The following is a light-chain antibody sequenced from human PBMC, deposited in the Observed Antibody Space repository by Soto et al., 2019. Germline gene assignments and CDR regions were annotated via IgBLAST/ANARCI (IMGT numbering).Light chain of an antibody. V-gene: IGKV3-15*01. CDR1: QSTSGN. CDR3: QRYDNWPLT. Sequence: EIVMTQSPATLSVSPGESATLSCRASQSTSGNLAWYQQKPGLSPRLLIYHTSTRATGVPARFSGSGSGTEFSLTISSLQSEDFAVYYCQRYDNWPLTFGGGTKVEIK. CDR2: HTS. J-gene: IGKJ4*01.